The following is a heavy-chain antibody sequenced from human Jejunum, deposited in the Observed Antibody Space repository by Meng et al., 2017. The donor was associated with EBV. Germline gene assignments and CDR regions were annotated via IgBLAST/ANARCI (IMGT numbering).Heavy chain of an antibody. J-gene: IGHJ4*02. CDR3: ARDARLAPY. D-gene: IGHD1-1*01. V-gene: IGHV3-11*05. CDR1: GFTFSNHY. CDR2: ISGSSHDT. Sequence: QVQLVESGGXLVKPGGSLRLSCAASGFTFSNHYMNWIRQAPGKGLEWVSYISGSSHDTNYADSVKGRFTISRDNAKNSLYLQLNSLTVEDTAVYYCARDARLAPYWGQGTLGTVSS.